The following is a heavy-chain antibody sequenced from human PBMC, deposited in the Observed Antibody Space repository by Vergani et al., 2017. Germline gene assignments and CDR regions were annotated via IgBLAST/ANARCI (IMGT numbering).Heavy chain of an antibody. CDR1: GFTFSSHG. V-gene: IGHV3-30*19. D-gene: IGHD3-3*01. CDR2: ISYDGSNK. J-gene: IGHJ4*02. CDR3: ARDRDHYDFF. Sequence: QVQLVESEGGVVQPGRSLTLSCVASGFTFSSHGMHWVRQAPGKGLEWVAVISYDGSNKYYADSVKGRFTISRDNSKNTLYLQMNSLRAEDTAVYYCARDRDHYDFFWGQGTLVTVSS.